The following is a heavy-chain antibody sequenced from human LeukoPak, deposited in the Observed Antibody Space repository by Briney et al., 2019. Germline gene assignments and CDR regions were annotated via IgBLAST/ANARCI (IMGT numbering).Heavy chain of an antibody. D-gene: IGHD2-2*01. CDR2: IRYDGSNE. J-gene: IGHJ4*02. V-gene: IGHV3-30*02. Sequence: GGSLRLSCAASGFTFSSYGMHWVRQAPGKGLEWVSFIRYDGSNEYYADSVRGRFTISRDNSKNTLYLQMNSLRAEDTAVYCARAPLHLAMYHYFDYWGQGTLVTVSS. CDR3: ARAPLHLAMYHYFDY. CDR1: GFTFSSYG.